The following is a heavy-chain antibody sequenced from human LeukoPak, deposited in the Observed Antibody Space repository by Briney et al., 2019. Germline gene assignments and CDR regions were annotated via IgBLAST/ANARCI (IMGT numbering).Heavy chain of an antibody. J-gene: IGHJ3*02. CDR3: ARDGDSPVDDAFDI. CDR1: GYTFTNHA. D-gene: IGHD7-27*01. CDR2: INAGNGNT. Sequence: GASVRVSRKGSGYTFTNHALQWVRQAPGQRLEWMGWINAGNGNTKYSQKFQGRVTITRDTSASTAYMELSSLRSEDTAVYYCARDGDSPVDDAFDIWGQGTMVTVSS. V-gene: IGHV1-3*01.